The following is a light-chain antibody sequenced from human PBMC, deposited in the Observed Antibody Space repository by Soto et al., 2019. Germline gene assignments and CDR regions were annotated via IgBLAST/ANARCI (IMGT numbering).Light chain of an antibody. V-gene: IGKV1-27*01. CDR2: AAS. J-gene: IGKJ1*01. Sequence: DLQMTQSPSSLSASAGDRVTITCRASQAISNYLAWYQQKPGKVPKLLIYAASSLQSGVPSRFSGSGSGTDFILTISSLQPEDVATYYCQKYNTVPWTFGQGTKVEIK. CDR1: QAISNY. CDR3: QKYNTVPWT.